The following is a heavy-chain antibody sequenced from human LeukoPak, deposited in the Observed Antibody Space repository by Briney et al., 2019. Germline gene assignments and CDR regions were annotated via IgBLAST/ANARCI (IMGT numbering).Heavy chain of an antibody. CDR3: ARVDGYNYGQPFDF. V-gene: IGHV1-18*01. CDR2: ISAYNGHT. D-gene: IGHD5-18*01. Sequence: GASVKVSCKASGYTFTNYGISWVRQAPGQGLECMGWISAYNGHTDYAQKFQGRVTMTTDTSTSTVYMQLRGLRSDDTAVYYCARVDGYNYGQPFDFWGQGTLVTVSS. CDR1: GYTFTNYG. J-gene: IGHJ4*02.